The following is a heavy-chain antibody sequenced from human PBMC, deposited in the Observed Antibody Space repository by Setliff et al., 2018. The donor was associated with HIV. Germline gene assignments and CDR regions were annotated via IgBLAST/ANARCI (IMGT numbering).Heavy chain of an antibody. CDR3: TRGRRDYFDSSGYYSDAFDI. D-gene: IGHD3-22*01. J-gene: IGHJ3*02. Sequence: NWVRQAPGKGLEWVGFIRSKGHGGTTEYAASVKGRFSISRDDSKSIAHLQMNSLKTEDTAVYYCTRGRRDYFDSSGYYSDAFDIWGQGTMVTVSS. V-gene: IGHV3-49*02. CDR2: IRSKGHGGTT.